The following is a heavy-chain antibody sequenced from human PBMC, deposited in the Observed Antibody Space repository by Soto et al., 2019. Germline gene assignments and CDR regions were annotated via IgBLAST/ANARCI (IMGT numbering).Heavy chain of an antibody. CDR2: IIPIFGTA. D-gene: IGHD2-2*02. J-gene: IGHJ6*02. V-gene: IGHV1-69*13. Sequence: GASVKVSFKASGGTFSSYAISWVRQAPGQGLEWMGGIIPIFGTANYAQKFQGRVTITADESTSTAYMELSSLRSEDTAVYYCARALVVPAAISLYYYYGMDVWGQGTTVTVSS. CDR3: ARALVVPAAISLYYYYGMDV. CDR1: GGTFSSYA.